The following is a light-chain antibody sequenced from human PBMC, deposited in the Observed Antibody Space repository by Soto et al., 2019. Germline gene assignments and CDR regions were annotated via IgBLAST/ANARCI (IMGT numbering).Light chain of an antibody. V-gene: IGLV1-40*01. Sequence: QSVLTQPPPVSGAPGQRVTISCTGSSSDIGAGYDVHWYQQLPGTAPKLLIYGNSNRPSGVPDRFSGSKSGNTASLTISGLQAEDEADYYCSSYTSSSTLVFGTGTKVTVL. CDR3: SSYTSSSTLV. CDR2: GNS. CDR1: SSDIGAGYD. J-gene: IGLJ1*01.